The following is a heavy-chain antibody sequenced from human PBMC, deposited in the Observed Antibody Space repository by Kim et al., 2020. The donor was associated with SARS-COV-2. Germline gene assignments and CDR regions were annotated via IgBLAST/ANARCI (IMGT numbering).Heavy chain of an antibody. CDR3: AKWLLVFRYYYYYYMDV. D-gene: IGHD2-8*02. V-gene: IGHV3-23*01. J-gene: IGHJ6*03. Sequence: GGSLRLSCAASGFTFSSYAMSWVRQAPGKGLEWVSAISGSGGSTYYADSVKGRFTISRDNSKNTLYLQMNSLRAEDTAVYYCAKWLLVFRYYYYYYMDVWGKATTVTVSS. CDR2: ISGSGGST. CDR1: GFTFSSYA.